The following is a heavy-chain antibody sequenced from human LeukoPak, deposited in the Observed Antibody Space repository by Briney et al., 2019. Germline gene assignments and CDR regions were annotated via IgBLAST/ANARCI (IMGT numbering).Heavy chain of an antibody. J-gene: IGHJ5*02. D-gene: IGHD3-3*01. CDR1: GGSLNGHY. V-gene: IGHV4-34*01. CDR3: AKNGQSGFSFDR. CDR2: GSDIGGT. Sequence: SETLSLTCAVYGGSLNGHYWSWLRHSPGKGLEWIGEGSDIGGTKFNPYLKSRASISADASKNQSSLKLTSMTAADTAVYYCAKNGQSGFSFDRCGQGTLVTVSA.